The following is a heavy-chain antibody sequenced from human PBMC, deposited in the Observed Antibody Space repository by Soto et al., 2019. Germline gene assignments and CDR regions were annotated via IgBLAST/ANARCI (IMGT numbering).Heavy chain of an antibody. V-gene: IGHV1-2*04. CDR2: INPNSGGI. J-gene: IGHJ4*02. CDR1: GYTFTGYY. D-gene: IGHD6-19*01. CDR3: ARALAIAVAVPYFDY. Sequence: VSCKASGYTFTGYYMHWARQAPGQGLEWMGWINPNSGGINYAQKFQGWVTMTRDTSISTAYMELSGLRSDDMAVYYCARALAIAVAVPYFDYWGQGTLVTVSS.